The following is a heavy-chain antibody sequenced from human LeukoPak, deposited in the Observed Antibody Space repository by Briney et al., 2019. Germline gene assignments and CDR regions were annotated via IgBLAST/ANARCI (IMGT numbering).Heavy chain of an antibody. J-gene: IGHJ4*02. D-gene: IGHD3-10*01. CDR3: ARQLSEYSRSGSPFDY. CDR2: IYPGDSDT. V-gene: IGHV5-51*01. Sequence: GESLKISCKGSGYSSSTYWIGWVRQMPGKGLEWMGIIYPGDSDTRYSPSFQGQVTISADKSISTAYLQWTSLKASDTATYYCARQLSEYSRSGSPFDYWGQGSLVTVST. CDR1: GYSSSTYW.